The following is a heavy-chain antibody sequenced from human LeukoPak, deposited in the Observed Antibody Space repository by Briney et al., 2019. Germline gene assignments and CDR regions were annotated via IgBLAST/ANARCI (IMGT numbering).Heavy chain of an antibody. CDR3: AKGYSYGDY. CDR1: GFTFSNYA. Sequence: GGSLRLSCAASGFTFSNYAMNWVRQAPGKGLEWVAVISYDGSNEYYVDSVKGRFTISRDNSKNTLYLQMNSLRAEDTAVYYCAKGYSYGDYWGQGTLVTVSS. CDR2: ISYDGSNE. J-gene: IGHJ4*02. D-gene: IGHD5-18*01. V-gene: IGHV3-30*04.